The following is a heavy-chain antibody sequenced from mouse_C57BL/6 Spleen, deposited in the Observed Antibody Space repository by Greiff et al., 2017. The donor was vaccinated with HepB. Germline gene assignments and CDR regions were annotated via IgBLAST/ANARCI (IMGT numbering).Heavy chain of an antibody. V-gene: IGHV3-6*01. Sequence: EVQLVESGPGLVKPSQSLSLTCSVTGYSITSGYYWNWIRQFPGNKLEWMGYISYDGSNNYNPSLKNRISITRDTSKNQFFLKLNSVTTEDTATYYCAREVQAMDYWGQGTSVTVSS. J-gene: IGHJ4*01. CDR3: AREVQAMDY. CDR2: ISYDGSN. CDR1: GYSITSGYY.